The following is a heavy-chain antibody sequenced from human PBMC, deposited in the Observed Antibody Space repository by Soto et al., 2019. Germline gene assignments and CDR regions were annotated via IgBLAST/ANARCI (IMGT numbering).Heavy chain of an antibody. Sequence: GRSLRLSWAASGFTFTTFAMSWVRQAPGKGLEWVPGISGSGDNKDHADSVEGRFTISRANSKNTLYLQMNIIRTQDTAVDCGGKGSEYVLKGTPFGKVEYYYYYMDVSGKGTTVTVCS. CDR2: ISGSGDNK. CDR3: GKGSEYVLKGTPFGKVEYYYYYMDV. D-gene: IGHD3-16*01. CDR1: GFTFTTFA. V-gene: IGHV3-23*01. J-gene: IGHJ6*03.